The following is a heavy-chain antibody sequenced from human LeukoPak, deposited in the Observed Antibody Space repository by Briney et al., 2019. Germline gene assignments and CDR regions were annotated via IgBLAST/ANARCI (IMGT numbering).Heavy chain of an antibody. J-gene: IGHJ5*02. Sequence: ASVKVFCKASGYTFTGYYMHWVRQAPGQGVEWMGWINPNSGGTNYAQKFQGRVTMTRDTSISTAYMELSRLRSDDTAVYYCAREDRSSTSFDPWGQGTLVTVSS. D-gene: IGHD2-2*01. CDR2: INPNSGGT. CDR1: GYTFTGYY. V-gene: IGHV1-2*02. CDR3: AREDRSSTSFDP.